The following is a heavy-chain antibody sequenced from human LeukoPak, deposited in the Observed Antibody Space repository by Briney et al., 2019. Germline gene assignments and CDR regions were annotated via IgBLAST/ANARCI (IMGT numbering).Heavy chain of an antibody. CDR1: GFTFSSYA. J-gene: IGHJ4*02. CDR2: ISSSGGST. D-gene: IGHD2-15*01. V-gene: IGHV3-23*01. CDR3: AKDHESVAYCSGGSCYSDY. Sequence: GGSLRLSCAASGFTFSSYAVSWVRQAPGKGLEWVSGISSSGGSTFYADSVKGRFTISRDNSKNTLYLQMNSLRAEDTAVYYCAKDHESVAYCSGGSCYSDYWGQGTLVTVSS.